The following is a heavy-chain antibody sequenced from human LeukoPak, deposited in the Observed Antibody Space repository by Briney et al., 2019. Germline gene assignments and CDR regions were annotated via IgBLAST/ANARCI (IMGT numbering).Heavy chain of an antibody. J-gene: IGHJ4*02. V-gene: IGHV4-59*08. D-gene: IGHD6-19*01. CDR2: IYYSGST. CDR1: GGSISSYY. Sequence: SETLSLTCTVSGGSISSYYWSWIRQPAGKGLEWIGYIYYSGSTNYNPSLKSRVTISVDTSKNQFSLKLSSVTAADTAVYYCGAAVAGSTFDYWGQGTLVTVSS. CDR3: GAAVAGSTFDY.